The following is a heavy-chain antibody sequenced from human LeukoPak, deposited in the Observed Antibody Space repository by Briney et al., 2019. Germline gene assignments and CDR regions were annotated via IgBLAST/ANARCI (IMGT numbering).Heavy chain of an antibody. CDR2: IWYDGSNK. CDR1: GFSFSASS. Sequence: GGSLRLSCAASGFSFSASSMSWVRQAPGKGLEWVAVIWYDGSNKYYADSVKGRFTISRDNSKNTLDLQMNSLRAEDTAVYYCARDRSYDFWSGYSTPDYWGQGTLVTVSS. V-gene: IGHV3-33*08. J-gene: IGHJ4*02. CDR3: ARDRSYDFWSGYSTPDY. D-gene: IGHD3-3*01.